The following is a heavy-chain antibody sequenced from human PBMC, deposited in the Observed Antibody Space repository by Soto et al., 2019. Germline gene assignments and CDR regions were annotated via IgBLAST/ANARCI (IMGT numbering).Heavy chain of an antibody. Sequence: ASVKVSCKASGYTFTSYGISWVRQAPGQGLEWMGWISAYNDNTNYAQKVQGRVTMTADASTSTAYRELRSLRSDDTAMYYCARADSVTTLNFDYWGQGTLVTVSS. V-gene: IGHV1-18*01. CDR1: GYTFTSYG. D-gene: IGHD4-17*01. J-gene: IGHJ4*02. CDR2: ISAYNDNT. CDR3: ARADSVTTLNFDY.